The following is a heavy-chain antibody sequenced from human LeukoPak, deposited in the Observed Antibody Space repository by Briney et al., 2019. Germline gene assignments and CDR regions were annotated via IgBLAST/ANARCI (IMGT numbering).Heavy chain of an antibody. Sequence: GGSLRLSCAASGFTFSNYWMGWVRQAPGKRLEWVANMNIDGSEKYYADSVKGRFSISRDNARNSVYLQMASLRVEDTAVYYCARDPAEWELLLDYWGQGTLVTVSS. CDR2: MNIDGSEK. V-gene: IGHV3-7*01. CDR1: GFTFSNYW. J-gene: IGHJ4*02. CDR3: ARDPAEWELLLDY. D-gene: IGHD1-26*01.